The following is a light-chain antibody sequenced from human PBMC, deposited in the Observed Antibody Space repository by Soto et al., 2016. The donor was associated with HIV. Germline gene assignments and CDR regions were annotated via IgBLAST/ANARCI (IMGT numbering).Light chain of an antibody. V-gene: IGKV1-12*01. CDR2: AAS. J-gene: IGKJ2*01. CDR1: QGISSW. Sequence: DIQMTQFPSSVSASVGDRVTITCRASQGISSWLVWYQQQPGKAPKLLIYAASSLGSGVPLRFSGSGSGTDFTLTISSLQPEDSASYFCLQDYNYPYTFGQGTKLEIK. CDR3: LQDYNYPYT.